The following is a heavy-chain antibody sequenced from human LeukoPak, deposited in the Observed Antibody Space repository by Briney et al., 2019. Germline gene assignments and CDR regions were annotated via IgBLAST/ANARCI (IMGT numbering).Heavy chain of an antibody. CDR1: GGSIGSSY. J-gene: IGHJ5*02. V-gene: IGHV4-59*08. CDR2: IFYSGNA. D-gene: IGHD1-20*01. Sequence: SEILSLTCAVSGGSIGSSYWSWIRQPPGKGLEWIGYIFYSGNADYNPSLKSRLTLSVEASKKQISLKLTSVTAADTAVYYCATIIGQGGFLNTWGQGTPVTVSP. CDR3: ATIIGQGGFLNT.